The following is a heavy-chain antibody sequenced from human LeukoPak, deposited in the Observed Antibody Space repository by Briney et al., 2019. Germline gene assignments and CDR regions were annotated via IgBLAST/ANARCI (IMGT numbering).Heavy chain of an antibody. CDR2: INHSGST. CDR3: ARARAHLKYYYDSSGYYYFDY. V-gene: IGHV4-34*01. CDR1: GGSFSGYY. Sequence: SETLSLTCAVYGGSFSGYYWSWIRQPPGKGLEWIGEINHSGSTNYNPSLKSRVTISVDTSKNQFSLKLSSVTAADTAVYYCARARAHLKYYYDSSGYYYFDYWGQGTLVTVST. D-gene: IGHD3-22*01. J-gene: IGHJ4*02.